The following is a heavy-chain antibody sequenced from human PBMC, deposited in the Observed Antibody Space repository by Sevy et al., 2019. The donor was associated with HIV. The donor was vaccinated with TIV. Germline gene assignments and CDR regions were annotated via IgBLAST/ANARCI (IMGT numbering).Heavy chain of an antibody. CDR1: GFTFSNYA. Sequence: GGSLRLSCAGSGFTFSNYAMHWVRQAPGKGLECVAGLWSHGRREYYADFAKGRFTISRDNSKNTVYLHMDSLRPDDTAFYYCAKEDDAFDVWGQGTMVTVSS. V-gene: IGHV3-33*03. CDR2: LWSHGRRE. J-gene: IGHJ3*01. CDR3: AKEDDAFDV.